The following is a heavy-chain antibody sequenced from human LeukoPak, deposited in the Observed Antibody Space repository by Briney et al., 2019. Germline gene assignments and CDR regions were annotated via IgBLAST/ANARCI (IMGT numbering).Heavy chain of an antibody. J-gene: IGHJ6*03. Sequence: PSETLSLTCTVSGGSISSYYWSWIRQPPGKGLEWIGYIYYSGSTNYNPSLKSRVTISVVTSKNQFSLKLSSVTAADTAVYYCARARGYSYSYYMDVWGKGTTVTISS. CDR3: ARARGYSYSYYMDV. D-gene: IGHD5-18*01. CDR1: GGSISSYY. CDR2: IYYSGST. V-gene: IGHV4-59*01.